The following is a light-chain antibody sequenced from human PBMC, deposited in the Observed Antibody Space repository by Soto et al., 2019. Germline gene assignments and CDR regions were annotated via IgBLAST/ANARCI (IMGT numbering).Light chain of an antibody. CDR1: SSNIGNNY. V-gene: IGLV1-51*01. J-gene: IGLJ1*01. Sequence: QSVLTQPPSVSAAPVQNDTISCPETSSNIGNNYVSWYQQVPGTAPKLLIYDNNKQHAGIPDRFSGSESGTSATLGITGLQTGDEADYYCGTWDSSLSAYVFGTGTKVTVL. CDR3: GTWDSSLSAYV. CDR2: DNN.